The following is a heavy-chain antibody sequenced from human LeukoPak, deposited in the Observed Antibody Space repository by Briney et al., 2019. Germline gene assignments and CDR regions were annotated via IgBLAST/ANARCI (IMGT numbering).Heavy chain of an antibody. Sequence: PSQTLSLTCSVSGGSISSYYWSWIRQPPGKGLEWIGYIYYSGITNYNPSLKSRVTISIDTSKNHFSLQLSSVTAADTAVYYCASSHLYSSSWYLSGRFDFWGQGTLVTVSS. CDR3: ASSHLYSSSWYLSGRFDF. CDR2: IYYSGIT. CDR1: GGSISSYY. J-gene: IGHJ4*02. D-gene: IGHD6-13*01. V-gene: IGHV4-59*01.